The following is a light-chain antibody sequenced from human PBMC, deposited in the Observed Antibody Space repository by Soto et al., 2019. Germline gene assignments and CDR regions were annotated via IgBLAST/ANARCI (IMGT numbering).Light chain of an antibody. CDR1: QSVSIY. V-gene: IGKV3-11*01. CDR3: QQRSNWPIT. Sequence: EIVLTQSPATLSLSPGEIATLSCRASQSVSIYLAWYQQKPGQAPRLLMSDPSNRATGIPARFSGSGSGTDFTLTISSLEPDDFAVYYCQQRSNWPITFGPGTRLEIK. J-gene: IGKJ5*01. CDR2: DPS.